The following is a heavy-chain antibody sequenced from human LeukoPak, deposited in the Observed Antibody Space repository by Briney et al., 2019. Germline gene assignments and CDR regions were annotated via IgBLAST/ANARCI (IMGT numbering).Heavy chain of an antibody. J-gene: IGHJ4*02. D-gene: IGHD6-19*01. V-gene: IGHV1-18*01. Sequence: GASVKVSCKASGYTFTSYGISWVRQAPGQGLEWMGWISAYNGNTNYAQKLQGRVTMTTDTSTSTAYMGLRSLRSDDTAVYYCARDLRIAVAGNLGYWGQGTLVTVSS. CDR1: GYTFTSYG. CDR2: ISAYNGNT. CDR3: ARDLRIAVAGNLGY.